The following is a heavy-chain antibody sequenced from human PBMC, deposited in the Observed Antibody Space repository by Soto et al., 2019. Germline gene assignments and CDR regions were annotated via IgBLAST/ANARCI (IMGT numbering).Heavy chain of an antibody. CDR3: ARDIGAAAPHY. Sequence: EVQLVESGGGLVQPGGSLRLSCAASGFTFSSYWMSWVRQAPGKGLEWVANIKQDGSEKYYVDSVKGRFTISRDNAKNSLYLQMNSLRAEDTAVYYYARDIGAAAPHYWGQGTLVTVSS. D-gene: IGHD6-13*01. CDR2: IKQDGSEK. J-gene: IGHJ4*02. CDR1: GFTFSSYW. V-gene: IGHV3-7*01.